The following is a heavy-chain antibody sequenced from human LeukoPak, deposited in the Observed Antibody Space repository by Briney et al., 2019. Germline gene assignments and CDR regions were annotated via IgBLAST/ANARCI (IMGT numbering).Heavy chain of an antibody. CDR1: GGSFSGYY. V-gene: IGHV3-21*01. CDR3: ASGRPPVDY. D-gene: IGHD6-6*01. Sequence: KPSETLSLTCAVYGGSFSGYYWSWIRQPPGKGLEWVSSISSSSSYIYYADSVKGRFTISRDNAKNSLYLQMNSLRAEDTAVYYCASGRPPVDYWGQGTLVTVSS. CDR2: ISSSSSYI. J-gene: IGHJ4*02.